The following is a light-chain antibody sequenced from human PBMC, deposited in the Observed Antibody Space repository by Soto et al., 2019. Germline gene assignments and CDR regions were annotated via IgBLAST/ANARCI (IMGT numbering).Light chain of an antibody. CDR3: QQYNKWPPT. CDR2: GVS. Sequence: EIVMTQSPATLSVSPGERATLSCRASQSVSSNLAWFQQKPGQAPRLLIYGVSTRDTGIPARFSGSGSGTEFTLTISSLQSEDFAVYHCQQYNKWPPTFGQGTKVDIK. J-gene: IGKJ1*01. V-gene: IGKV3-15*01. CDR1: QSVSSN.